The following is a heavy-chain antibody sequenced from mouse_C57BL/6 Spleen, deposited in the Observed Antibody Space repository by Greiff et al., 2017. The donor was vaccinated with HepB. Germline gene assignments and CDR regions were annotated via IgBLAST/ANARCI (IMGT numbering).Heavy chain of an antibody. CDR3: AREGDLLGRDFDY. CDR1: GYTFTSYW. J-gene: IGHJ2*01. D-gene: IGHD4-1*01. Sequence: QVQLQQPGAELVKPGASVKLSCKASGYTFTSYWMHWVKQRPGQGLEWIGMIHPNSGSTNYNEKFKSKATLTVDKSSSTAYMQLSSLTSEDSAVYYCAREGDLLGRDFDYWGQGTTLTVSS. V-gene: IGHV1-64*01. CDR2: IHPNSGST.